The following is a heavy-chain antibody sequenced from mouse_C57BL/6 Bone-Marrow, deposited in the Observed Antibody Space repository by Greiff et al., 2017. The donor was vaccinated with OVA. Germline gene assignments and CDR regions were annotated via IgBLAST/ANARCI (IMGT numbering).Heavy chain of an antibody. CDR1: GYSITSGYY. V-gene: IGHV3-6*01. CDR3: ARPPIYYYGSSYAMDY. D-gene: IGHD1-1*01. CDR2: ISYDGSN. Sequence: EVKLVESGPGLVKPSQSLSLTCSVTGYSITSGYYWNWIRQFPGNKLEWMGYISYDGSNNYNPSLKNRISITRDTSKNQFFLKLNSVTTEDTATYYCARPPIYYYGSSYAMDYWGQGTSVTVSS. J-gene: IGHJ4*01.